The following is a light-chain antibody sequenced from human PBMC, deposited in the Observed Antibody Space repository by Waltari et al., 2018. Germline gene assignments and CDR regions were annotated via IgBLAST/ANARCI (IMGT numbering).Light chain of an antibody. V-gene: IGLV3-19*01. CDR2: DKN. CDR1: SLRSYY. CDR3: HSRDASGVGGS. J-gene: IGLJ2*01. Sequence: SSELTQDPAVSVAMGQTVRITCQGDSLRSYYASWYQQRPGQAPILVMYDKNNRPSGVPARFSGARSDKTASLTSTGAQAEDEASYYCHSRDASGVGGSFGGGTKLTVL.